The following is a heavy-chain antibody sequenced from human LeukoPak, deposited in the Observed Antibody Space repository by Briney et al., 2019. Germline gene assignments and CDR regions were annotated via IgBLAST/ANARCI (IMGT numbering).Heavy chain of an antibody. CDR1: GGSISSYY. J-gene: IGHJ4*02. V-gene: IGHV4-59*08. CDR2: IYYSGST. Sequence: NPSETLSLTCTVSGGSISSYYWSWIRQPPGKGLEWIGYIYYSGSTKYNPSLKSRVTMSVDTSKNQFSLRLSSVTAADTAVYYCARLNYDILTGYWTFFDYWGQGTLVTVSP. D-gene: IGHD3-9*01. CDR3: ARLNYDILTGYWTFFDY.